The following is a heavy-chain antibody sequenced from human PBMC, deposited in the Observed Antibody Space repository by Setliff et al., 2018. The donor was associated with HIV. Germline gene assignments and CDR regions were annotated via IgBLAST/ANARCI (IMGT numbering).Heavy chain of an antibody. V-gene: IGHV4-39*02. CDR2: IYYSGNI. CDR1: GGSISSSSHY. J-gene: IGHJ4*02. D-gene: IGHD3-22*01. CDR3: TRGYDSSGYAFDS. Sequence: SETLSLTCTVSGGSISSSSHYWGWIRQPPGKGLEWIGSIYYSGNIYYNPSLKNEVTISVDKSKNHLSLKLSSVTAADTAVYYCTRGYDSSGYAFDSWGQGTLVTVSS.